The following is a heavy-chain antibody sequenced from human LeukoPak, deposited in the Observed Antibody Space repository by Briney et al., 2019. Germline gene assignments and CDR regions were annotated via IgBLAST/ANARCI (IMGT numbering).Heavy chain of an antibody. CDR1: GGSISSYY. CDR2: IYYSGST. CDR3: ARHEGYCSSTSCSDWFDP. D-gene: IGHD2-2*01. V-gene: IGHV4-59*08. Sequence: ETLSLTCPVSGGSISSYYWSWIRQPPGKGLEWIGYIYYSGSTNYNPSLKSRVTISVDTSKNQFSLKLSSVTAADTAVYYCARHEGYCSSTSCSDWFDPWGQGTLVTVSS. J-gene: IGHJ5*02.